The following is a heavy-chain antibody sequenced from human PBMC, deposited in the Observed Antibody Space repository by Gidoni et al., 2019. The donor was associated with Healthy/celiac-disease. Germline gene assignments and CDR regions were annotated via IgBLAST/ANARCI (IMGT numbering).Heavy chain of an antibody. CDR1: GGSFSGYY. CDR2: INHSGST. Sequence: QVQLQQWGAGLLKPSETLSLTCAVYGGSFSGYYWSWIRQPPGKGLEWIGEINHSGSTNYNPSLKSRVTISVDTSKNQFSLKLSSVTAADTAVYYCARGGDILTGFPYYYFDYWGQGTLVTVSS. CDR3: ARGGDILTGFPYYYFDY. D-gene: IGHD3-9*01. V-gene: IGHV4-34*01. J-gene: IGHJ4*02.